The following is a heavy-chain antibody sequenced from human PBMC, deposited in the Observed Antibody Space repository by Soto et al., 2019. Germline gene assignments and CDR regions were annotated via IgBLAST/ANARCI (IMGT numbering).Heavy chain of an antibody. Sequence: SETLSLTCTVSGGSISSSSYYWGWIRQPPGKGLEWIGSIYSSGSTYYNPSLKSRVTISVDTSKNQFSLKLSSVTAADTAVYYCARLRGSCSSTSCYYYYYMDVWGKGTTVTV. CDR1: GGSISSSSYY. D-gene: IGHD2-2*01. CDR3: ARLRGSCSSTSCYYYYYMDV. CDR2: IYSSGST. V-gene: IGHV4-39*01. J-gene: IGHJ6*03.